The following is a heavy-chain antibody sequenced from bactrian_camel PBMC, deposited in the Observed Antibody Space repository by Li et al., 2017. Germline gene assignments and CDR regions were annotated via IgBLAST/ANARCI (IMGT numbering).Heavy chain of an antibody. CDR1: GIPYGRRC. J-gene: IGHJ6*01. Sequence: HVQLVESGGGSVQAGGSLRLSCAASGIPYGRRCWAWFRQGPGKAREGVAGIDRYGSTTYADSVKGRFTTSRDNAKKSLYLQLDNLGTEDTAMYYCAPTFGTDNPGYWGQGTQVTVS. CDR2: IDRYGST. D-gene: IGHD6*01. CDR3: APTFGTDNPGY. V-gene: IGHV3S55*01.